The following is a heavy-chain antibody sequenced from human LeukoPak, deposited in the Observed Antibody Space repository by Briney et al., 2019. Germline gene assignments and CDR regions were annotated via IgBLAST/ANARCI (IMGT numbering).Heavy chain of an antibody. CDR1: GGSISSYY. Sequence: NPSETLSLTCTVSGGSISSYYWSWIRQPAGKGLEWIGRIYTSGSTNYNPSLKSRVTISVDTSKNQFSLKLSSVTAADTAVYYCARQTPEYYYGSGSFYFDYWGQGTLVTVSS. V-gene: IGHV4-4*07. CDR3: ARQTPEYYYGSGSFYFDY. D-gene: IGHD3-10*01. J-gene: IGHJ4*02. CDR2: IYTSGST.